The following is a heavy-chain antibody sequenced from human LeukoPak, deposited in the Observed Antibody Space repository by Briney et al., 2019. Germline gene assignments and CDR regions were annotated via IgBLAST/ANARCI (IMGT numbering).Heavy chain of an antibody. Sequence: QSGGSLRLSCAASGFTFSSYGMSWVRQAPGKGLEWVSAISGTGGSTYYADSVKGRFTISRDNSKNTLYLQMNSLRAEDTAVYYCAKDLYKSTPKTPDYWGQGTLVTVSS. V-gene: IGHV3-23*01. CDR1: GFTFSSYG. J-gene: IGHJ4*02. CDR2: ISGTGGST. CDR3: AKDLYKSTPKTPDY. D-gene: IGHD5/OR15-5a*01.